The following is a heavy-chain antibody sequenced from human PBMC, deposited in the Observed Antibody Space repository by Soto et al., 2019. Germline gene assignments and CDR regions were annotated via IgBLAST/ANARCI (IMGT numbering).Heavy chain of an antibody. CDR2: ISSSSSYI. D-gene: IGHD3-22*01. V-gene: IGHV3-21*01. Sequence: EVQLVESGGGLVKPGGSLRLSCAASGFTFSSYSMKWVRQAPGKGLEGVPSISSSSSYIYYADSVKGRCTISRDNAKNSLYLQMNSLRAEVTAVYYCARLTSYDSSGDYCYWGQGTLVTVSS. CDR3: ARLTSYDSSGDYCY. CDR1: GFTFSSYS. J-gene: IGHJ4*02.